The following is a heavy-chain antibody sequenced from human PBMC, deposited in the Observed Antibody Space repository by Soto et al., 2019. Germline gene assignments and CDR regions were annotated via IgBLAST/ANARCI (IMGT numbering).Heavy chain of an antibody. CDR2: ISWNSGSI. J-gene: IGHJ4*02. CDR3: AKSSYCSGGSCYVFDY. CDR1: GFTFDDYA. D-gene: IGHD2-15*01. V-gene: IGHV3-9*01. Sequence: EVQLVESGGGLVQPGRSLRLSCAASGFTFDDYAMHWVRQAPGKGLEWVSGISWNSGSIGYADSVKGRFTISRDNAKNSLYLQMNSLRAEGTALYYCAKSSYCSGGSCYVFDYWGQGTLVTVSS.